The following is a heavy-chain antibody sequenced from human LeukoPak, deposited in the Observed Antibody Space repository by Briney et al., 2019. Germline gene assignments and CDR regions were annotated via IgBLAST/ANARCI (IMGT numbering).Heavy chain of an antibody. J-gene: IGHJ4*02. V-gene: IGHV3-74*01. D-gene: IGHD3-16*01. CDR1: GFTLSGYC. CDR2: IKTDGGST. CDR3: AKDDSVHVWGSYTDY. Sequence: GGSLRLSCAASGFTLSGYCMHWVRQAPGKGLVWVSRIKTDGGSTTYADSVKGRFTISRDNAKNTLYLQMNSLRAEDTAVYYCAKDDSVHVWGSYTDYWGQGTLVTVSP.